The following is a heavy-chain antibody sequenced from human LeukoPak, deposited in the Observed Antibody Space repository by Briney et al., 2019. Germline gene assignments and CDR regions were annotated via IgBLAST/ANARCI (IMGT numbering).Heavy chain of an antibody. D-gene: IGHD3-22*01. CDR3: ARVRHYYDSSGSRNWFDP. CDR1: GGSISSGSYY. J-gene: IGHJ5*02. CDR2: IYTSGST. Sequence: PSQTLSLTCTVSGGSISSGSYYWSWIRQPAGKGLEWIGRIYTSGSTNYNPSLKSRVTTSVDTSKNQFSLKLSSVTAADTAVYYCARVRHYYDSSGSRNWFDPWGQGTLVTVSS. V-gene: IGHV4-61*02.